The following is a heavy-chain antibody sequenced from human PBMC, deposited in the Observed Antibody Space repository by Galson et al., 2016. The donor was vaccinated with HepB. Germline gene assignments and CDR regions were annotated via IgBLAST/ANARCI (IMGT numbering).Heavy chain of an antibody. D-gene: IGHD3-10*01. V-gene: IGHV2-70*01. CDR3: ARIQQDGSGTYPSYYHPLDV. J-gene: IGHJ6*02. CDR1: GFSLSTSGMC. CDR2: IDWEDDK. Sequence: PALVKPTQTLTLTCTFSGFSLSTSGMCVSWIRQPPGKALEWLALIDWEDDKYYSTSLKTRLTISKDTSKNQVVLTMTNMDPVDTARYYCARIQQDGSGTYPSYYHPLDVWGQGTTVTGSS.